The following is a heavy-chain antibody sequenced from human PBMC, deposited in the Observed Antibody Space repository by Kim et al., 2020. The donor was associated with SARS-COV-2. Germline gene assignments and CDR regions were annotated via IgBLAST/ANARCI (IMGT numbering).Heavy chain of an antibody. CDR2: INQDGSEK. CDR3: ARGGRPFAY. V-gene: IGHV3-7*03. J-gene: IGHJ4*02. Sequence: GGSLRLSCAASGFTFSSFWMNWVRQAPGKGLEWVAKINQDGSEKYYVDSVKGRFTITRDNAKNSLYLQMNSLRAEDTAVYYCARGGRPFAYWGQGTLVTVSS. CDR1: GFTFSSFW.